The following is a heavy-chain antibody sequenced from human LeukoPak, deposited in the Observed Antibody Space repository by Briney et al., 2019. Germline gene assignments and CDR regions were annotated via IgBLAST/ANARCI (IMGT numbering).Heavy chain of an antibody. CDR1: GFTFTSSA. CDR3: AATKLLWFGKLLSDEQYYYYGMDV. CDR2: IVVGSGNT. J-gene: IGHJ6*02. D-gene: IGHD3-10*01. Sequence: SVKVSCKASGFTFTSSAMQWVRLARGQRLEWIGWIVVGSGNTNYAQKFQERVTITRDMSTSTAYMELSSLRSEDTAVYYCAATKLLWFGKLLSDEQYYYYGMDVWGQGTTVTVSS. V-gene: IGHV1-58*02.